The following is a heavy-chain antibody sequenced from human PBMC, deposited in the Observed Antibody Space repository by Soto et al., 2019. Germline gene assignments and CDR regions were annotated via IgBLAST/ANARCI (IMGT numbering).Heavy chain of an antibody. CDR2: INTNTGNP. CDR3: ARDAGRFSGVDCYNWFVP. V-gene: IGHV7-4-1*01. D-gene: IGHD2-21*02. Sequence: QVQLVQSGSELKKPGASVKVSCRASGYTFTNYAMNWVRQAPGQGLEWMGWINTNTGNPTYAQGFTGLFVLSLDTSVTSAYLVIYTLKPEDSAVYYCARDAGRFSGVDCYNWFVPWCQGTLVTVSS. CDR1: GYTFTNYA. J-gene: IGHJ5*02.